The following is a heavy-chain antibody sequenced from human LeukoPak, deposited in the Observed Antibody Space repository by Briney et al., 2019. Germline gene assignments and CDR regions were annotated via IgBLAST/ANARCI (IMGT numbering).Heavy chain of an antibody. D-gene: IGHD2-2*01. CDR2: IKQDGSEK. CDR3: ARMPRGPDV. Sequence: GGSLRLSCAASGFTFTTHWMSWVRQAPGKGLEWVANIKQDGSEKYYVDSMKGRFTISRDNAKNSLYLQMNSLRVEDTAVYYCARMPRGPDVWGKGTTVTVSS. J-gene: IGHJ6*04. CDR1: GFTFTTHW. V-gene: IGHV3-7*01.